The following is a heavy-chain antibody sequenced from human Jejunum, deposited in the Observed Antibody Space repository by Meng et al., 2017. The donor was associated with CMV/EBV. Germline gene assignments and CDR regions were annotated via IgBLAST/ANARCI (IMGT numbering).Heavy chain of an antibody. CDR1: GGSFTTYY. CDR3: AKGYGNSFEY. V-gene: IGHV4-4*07. CDR2: IITSGST. D-gene: IGHD3-16*01. J-gene: IGHJ4*02. Sequence: QAQLQESGPAVVKPSETLSLACTVSGGSFTTYYWSWIRQRAGKGLEWIGRIITSGSTNYNPSLRSRVIMSVDTSKNQFFLKLRSVTAADTAVYFCAKGYGNSFEYWGQGSLVTVSS.